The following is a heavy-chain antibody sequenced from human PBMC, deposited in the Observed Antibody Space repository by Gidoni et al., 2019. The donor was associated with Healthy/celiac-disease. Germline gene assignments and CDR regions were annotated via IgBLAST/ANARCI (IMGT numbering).Heavy chain of an antibody. J-gene: IGHJ4*02. CDR3: ARADILTGYYSSVLFDY. D-gene: IGHD3-9*01. CDR2: IYYSGST. Sequence: QLPLHESGPGLVKPSEPLSLTCTVSGGSISSSSYYWGWIRQPPGKGLEWIGSIYYSGSTYDNPAIKSRVTISVDTSKNQFSLKLSSVTAADTAVYYCARADILTGYYSSVLFDYWGQGTLVTVSS. V-gene: IGHV4-39*01. CDR1: GGSISSSSYY.